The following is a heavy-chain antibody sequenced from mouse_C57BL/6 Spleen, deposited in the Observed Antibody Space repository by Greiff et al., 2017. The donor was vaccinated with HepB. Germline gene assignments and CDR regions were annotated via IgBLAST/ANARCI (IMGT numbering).Heavy chain of an antibody. CDR1: GFTFSSYA. CDR2: ISDGGSYT. Sequence: EVKVVESGGGLVKPGGSLKLSCAASGFTFSSYAMSWVRQTPEKRLEWVATISDGGSYTYYPDNVKGRFTISRDNAKNNLYLQMSHLKSEDTAMYYCARDLGSSGYGFAYWGQGTLVTVSA. J-gene: IGHJ3*01. D-gene: IGHD3-2*02. V-gene: IGHV5-4*01. CDR3: ARDLGSSGYGFAY.